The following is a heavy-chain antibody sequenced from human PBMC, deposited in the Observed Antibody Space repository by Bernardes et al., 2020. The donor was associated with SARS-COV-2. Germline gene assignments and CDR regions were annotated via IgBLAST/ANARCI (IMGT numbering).Heavy chain of an antibody. CDR3: AREPYPDGFDI. J-gene: IGHJ3*02. CDR1: GFTFSNYA. V-gene: IGHV3-23*01. CDR2: ITGSGGKT. Sequence: GGSLRLSCAASGFTFSNYAMSWVRQAPGKGLEWVSAITGSGGKTYYADSVKGRFTISRDDSRNTLFLQMNSLRAEDTAAYYCAREPYPDGFDIWGQGTMVTVSS. D-gene: IGHD3-16*01.